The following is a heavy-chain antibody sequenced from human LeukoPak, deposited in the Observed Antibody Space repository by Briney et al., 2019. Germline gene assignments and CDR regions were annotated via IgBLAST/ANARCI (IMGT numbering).Heavy chain of an antibody. J-gene: IGHJ4*02. V-gene: IGHV1-69*04. CDR3: ASAYDYGVGFDY. CDR2: IIPILGIA. CDR1: GGTFSSYA. D-gene: IGHD4-17*01. Sequence: ASVKVFCKASGGTFSSYAISWVRQAPGQGLEWMGRIIPILGIANYAQKFQGRVTITADKSTSTAYMELSSLRSEDTAVYYCASAYDYGVGFDYWGQGTLVTVSS.